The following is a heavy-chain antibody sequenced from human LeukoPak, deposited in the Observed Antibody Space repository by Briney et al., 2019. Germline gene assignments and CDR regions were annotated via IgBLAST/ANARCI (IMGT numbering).Heavy chain of an antibody. V-gene: IGHV3-30-3*01. CDR1: GFTFSSYA. Sequence: GRSLRLSCAASGFTFSSYAMHWVRQAPGKGLEWVAVVSYDGSNKYYADSVKGRFTISRDNSKNTLYLQMNSLRAEDTAVYYCASRDSSSLHGYWGQGTLVTVSS. CDR3: ASRDSSSLHGY. CDR2: VSYDGSNK. J-gene: IGHJ4*02. D-gene: IGHD6-6*01.